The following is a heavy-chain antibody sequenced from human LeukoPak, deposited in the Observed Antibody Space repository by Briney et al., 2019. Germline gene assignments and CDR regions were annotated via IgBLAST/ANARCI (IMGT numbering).Heavy chain of an antibody. Sequence: ASVKVSCKASGYTFTSYYMHWVRQAPGQGLEWMGWINPNSGGTNYAQKFQGRVTMTRDTSISTAYMELSRLRSDDTAVYYCARRMATDKSFDYWGQGTLVTVSS. J-gene: IGHJ4*02. CDR2: INPNSGGT. CDR3: ARRMATDKSFDY. V-gene: IGHV1-2*02. CDR1: GYTFTSYY. D-gene: IGHD5-24*01.